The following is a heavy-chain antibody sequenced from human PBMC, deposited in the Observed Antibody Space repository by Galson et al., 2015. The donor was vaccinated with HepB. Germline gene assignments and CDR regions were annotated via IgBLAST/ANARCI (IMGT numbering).Heavy chain of an antibody. J-gene: IGHJ5*02. D-gene: IGHD2-2*02. Sequence: SLRLSCAASGFTFSSYWMSWVRQAPGKGLEWVASIKQDGSEKYYVDSVKGRFTISRDNAKNSLYLQMNSLRAEDTAVYYCARHPDLSFLCSSTSCYKAWFDPWGQGSLVTVSS. CDR2: IKQDGSEK. V-gene: IGHV3-7*01. CDR1: GFTFSSYW. CDR3: ARHPDLSFLCSSTSCYKAWFDP.